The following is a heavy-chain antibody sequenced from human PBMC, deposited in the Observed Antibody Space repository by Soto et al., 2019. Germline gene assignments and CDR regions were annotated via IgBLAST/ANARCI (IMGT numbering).Heavy chain of an antibody. J-gene: IGHJ6*02. CDR3: ARDGDIQGGPPPKNYAMDV. D-gene: IGHD5-12*01. CDR1: GFTFRNFG. CDR2: IWYDGSNK. V-gene: IGHV3-33*08. Sequence: QVRLVESGGGVVQPGRSLRLSCSASGFTFRNFGFHWVRQAPGKGLEWVALIWYDGSNKYYAESLQGRVSISRDNSKNTLYLEMKSLRFKDTAVYYCARDGDIQGGPPPKNYAMDVWGQGTTVTVSS.